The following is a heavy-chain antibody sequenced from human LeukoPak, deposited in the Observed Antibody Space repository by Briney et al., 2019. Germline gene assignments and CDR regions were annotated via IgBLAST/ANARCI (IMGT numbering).Heavy chain of an antibody. CDR2: INAGNGNT. V-gene: IGHV1-3*01. Sequence: ASVKVSCKASGGTFSSYAISWVRQAPGQGLEWMGGINAGNGNTKYSQKFQGRVTITRDASASTAYMELSSLTSEDTAVYYCAAYGSGTYELDYWGQGTLVAVSS. D-gene: IGHD3-10*01. CDR1: GGTFSSYA. CDR3: AAYGSGTYELDY. J-gene: IGHJ4*02.